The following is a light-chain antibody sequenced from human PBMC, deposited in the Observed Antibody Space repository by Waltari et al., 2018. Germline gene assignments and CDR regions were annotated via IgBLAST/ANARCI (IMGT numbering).Light chain of an antibody. V-gene: IGKV3-20*01. CDR2: GTS. Sequence: EILLTQSPGTLSLSPGERATVSCRASQSLTSNYLAWYQQKLGHAPRLLIFGTSSRATDIPDRFSGSGSGTDFTLTISRLEADDFAVYYCQQYDSSPLTFGVGTKVEIK. CDR1: QSLTSNY. J-gene: IGKJ4*01. CDR3: QQYDSSPLT.